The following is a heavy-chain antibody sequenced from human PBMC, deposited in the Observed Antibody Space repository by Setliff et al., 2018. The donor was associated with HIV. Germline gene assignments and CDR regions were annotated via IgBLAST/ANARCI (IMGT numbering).Heavy chain of an antibody. J-gene: IGHJ3*02. Sequence: SETLSLTCTVSGGSISSSSHYWGWIRQPPGKGLEWIGSIYFSGSTYYNPSLKSRVTISVDPSKNQFSLKLSPVTAADTAVYYCARPRYTYGTPPAFDIWGRGTVVTVSS. CDR2: IYFSGST. CDR1: GGSISSSSHY. V-gene: IGHV4-39*01. D-gene: IGHD5-18*01. CDR3: ARPRYTYGTPPAFDI.